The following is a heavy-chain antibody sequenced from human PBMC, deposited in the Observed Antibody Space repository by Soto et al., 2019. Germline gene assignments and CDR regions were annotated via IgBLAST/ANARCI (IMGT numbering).Heavy chain of an antibody. CDR3: ARAIPAAPTHYPFYYGMDV. CDR2: IYFMGST. CDR1: GGSISTGNYY. J-gene: IGHJ6*02. D-gene: IGHD2-2*01. V-gene: IGHV4-31*03. Sequence: PSETLSLTCSVSGGSISTGNYYWTWIRQDPGKGLEWMGYIYFMGSTYYNPFLKSRVTISIDTPKNQFSLKLNSVTAADTAVYYCARAIPAAPTHYPFYYGMDVWGQGTTVTVSS.